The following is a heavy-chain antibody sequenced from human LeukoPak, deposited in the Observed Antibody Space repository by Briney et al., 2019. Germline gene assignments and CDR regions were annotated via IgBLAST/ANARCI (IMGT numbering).Heavy chain of an antibody. V-gene: IGHV1-69*06. J-gene: IGHJ4*02. D-gene: IGHD3-10*01. Sequence: ALVKVSCKASGGTFSSYAISWVRQAPGQGLEWMGGIIPIFGTANYAQKFQGRVTITADKSTSTAYMELSSLRSEDTAVYYCARSYYYGSDPISNWGQGTLVTVSS. CDR3: ARSYYYGSDPISN. CDR1: GGTFSSYA. CDR2: IIPIFGTA.